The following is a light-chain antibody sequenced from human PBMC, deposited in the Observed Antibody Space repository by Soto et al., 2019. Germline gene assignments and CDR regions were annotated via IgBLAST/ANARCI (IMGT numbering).Light chain of an antibody. CDR3: CSYADNYSYV. V-gene: IGLV2-11*01. CDR2: DVS. J-gene: IGLJ1*01. Sequence: QSALAQPASVSGSPGQSVTISCTGTSSDVGAYNYVSWYQQHPGKAPKLMTYDVSKRPSGVPDRFSGSKSGNTASLTISGLQAEDEADYYCCSYADNYSYVFGTGTKVPVL. CDR1: SSDVGAYNY.